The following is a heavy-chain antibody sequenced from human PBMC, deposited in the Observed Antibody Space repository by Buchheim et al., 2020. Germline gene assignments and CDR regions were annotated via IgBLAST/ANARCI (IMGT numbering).Heavy chain of an antibody. Sequence: EVQLLESGGGLVQPGGSLRLSCVASGFTFSDYYMTWIRQAPGKGLEWVANIKQDGSEKYYVDSVKGRFTISRDNAKNSLYLQMNSLRAEDTAVYYCASFITMVRGVIPVDYWGQGTL. CDR1: GFTFSDYY. J-gene: IGHJ4*02. CDR3: ASFITMVRGVIPVDY. CDR2: IKQDGSEK. D-gene: IGHD3-10*01. V-gene: IGHV3-7*01.